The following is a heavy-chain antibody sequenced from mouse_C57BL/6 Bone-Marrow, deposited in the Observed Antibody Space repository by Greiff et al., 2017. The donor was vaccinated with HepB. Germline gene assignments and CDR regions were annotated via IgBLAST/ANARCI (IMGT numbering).Heavy chain of an antibody. Sequence: EVNVVESGGGLVQPGGSMKLSCVASGFTFSNYWMNWVRQSPEKGLEWVAQIRLKSDNYATHYAESVKGRFTISRDDSKSSVYLQMNNLRAEDTGIYYCTILGYYAMDYWGQGTSVTVSS. CDR1: GFTFSNYW. D-gene: IGHD4-1*01. CDR2: IRLKSDNYAT. V-gene: IGHV6-3*01. J-gene: IGHJ4*01. CDR3: TILGYYAMDY.